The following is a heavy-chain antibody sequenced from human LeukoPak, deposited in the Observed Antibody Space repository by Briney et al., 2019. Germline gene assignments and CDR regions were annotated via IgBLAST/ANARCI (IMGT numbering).Heavy chain of an antibody. CDR3: ARDYYDSSGFGAFDI. D-gene: IGHD3-22*01. CDR2: INPNSGGT. Sequence: GASVKVSCKASGYTFTAYYMHWVRQAPGQGLEWMGWINPNSGGTNYAQKFQGRVTTTRDTSISTAYMELSRLRSDDTAVYYCARDYYDSSGFGAFDIWGQGTMVTVSS. J-gene: IGHJ3*02. V-gene: IGHV1-2*02. CDR1: GYTFTAYY.